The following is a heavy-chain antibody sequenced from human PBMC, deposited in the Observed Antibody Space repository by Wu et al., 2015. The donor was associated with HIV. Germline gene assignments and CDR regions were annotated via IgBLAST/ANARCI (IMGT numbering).Heavy chain of an antibody. CDR2: IIPLFDVS. J-gene: IGHJ3*01. CDR3: ARVAGSSWYREYDL. CDR1: GYTFTGYY. V-gene: IGHV1-69*01. D-gene: IGHD6-13*01. Sequence: QVQLVQSGAEVKKPGASVKVSCKASGYTFTGYYMHWVRQAPGQGLEWMGGIIPLFDVSQSAHNFHDRVTITADEFTSTAYMELSSLRYEDTAVYYCARVAGSSWYREYDLWGQGTMVTVSS.